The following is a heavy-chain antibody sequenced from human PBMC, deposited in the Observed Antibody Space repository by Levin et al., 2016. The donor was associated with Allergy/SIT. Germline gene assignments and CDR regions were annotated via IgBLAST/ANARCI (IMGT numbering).Heavy chain of an antibody. V-gene: IGHV3-33*01. CDR3: ARDSINPDY. J-gene: IGHJ4*02. Sequence: VRQAPGKGLEWVAVIWYDGSNKYYADSVKGRFTISRDNSKNTLYLQMNSLRAEDTAVYYCARDSINPDYWGQGTLVTAPQ. CDR2: IWYDGSNK.